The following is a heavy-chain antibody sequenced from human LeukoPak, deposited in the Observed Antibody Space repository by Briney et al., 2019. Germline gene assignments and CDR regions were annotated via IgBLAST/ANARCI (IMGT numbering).Heavy chain of an antibody. CDR1: GGSISSGGYY. Sequence: NASETLSLTCTVSGGSISSGGYYWTWIRQHPGKGLEWIGYIYYSGSTYYNPSLKSRLTMSVDTSKNQFSLKLSSVTAADTGVYYCARVWYYYDSSGHYYPYYFDYWGQGTLVTVSS. CDR3: ARVWYYYDSSGHYYPYYFDY. V-gene: IGHV4-31*03. J-gene: IGHJ4*02. CDR2: IYYSGST. D-gene: IGHD3-22*01.